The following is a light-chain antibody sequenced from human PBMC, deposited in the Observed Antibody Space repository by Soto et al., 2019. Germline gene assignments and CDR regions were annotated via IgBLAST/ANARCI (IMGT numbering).Light chain of an antibody. CDR1: SSDVGSYNL. V-gene: IGLV2-23*03. J-gene: IGLJ2*01. Sequence: QSVLTQPASVSGSPGQSITISCTGTSSDVGSYNLVSWYQQHPGKAPKLMIYGGSKRPSGVSNRFSGSKSGNTASLTISGLQAEDEADYYCCSYAGSSTFDVVFGGGTKVTVL. CDR2: GGS. CDR3: CSYAGSSTFDVV.